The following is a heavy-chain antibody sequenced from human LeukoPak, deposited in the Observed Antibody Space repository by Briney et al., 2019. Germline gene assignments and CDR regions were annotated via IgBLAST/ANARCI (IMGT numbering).Heavy chain of an antibody. J-gene: IGHJ3*02. CDR1: GYTFTGYY. CDR3: ASQPSEHIVVVTAAFDI. CDR2: INPNSGGT. V-gene: IGHV1-2*02. D-gene: IGHD2-21*02. Sequence: ASVEVSCKASGYTFTGYYMHWVRQAPGQGLEWMGWINPNSGGTNYAQKFQGRVTMTRDTSISTAYMELSRLRSDDTAVYYCASQPSEHIVVVTAAFDIWGQGTMVTVSS.